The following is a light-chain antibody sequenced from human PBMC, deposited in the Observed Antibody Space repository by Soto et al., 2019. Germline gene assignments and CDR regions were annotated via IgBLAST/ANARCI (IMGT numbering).Light chain of an antibody. V-gene: IGKV3-20*01. J-gene: IGKJ4*01. Sequence: EIVLTQSPGTLSLSPGEGATLSWRASQSVNSNYLAWYQQKPGQAPRLVIYGASSRATGIPDRFSGSGSETDFTLTISRLEPEDFAVYYCQQYGSSPLTFGGGTKVEIK. CDR2: GAS. CDR1: QSVNSNY. CDR3: QQYGSSPLT.